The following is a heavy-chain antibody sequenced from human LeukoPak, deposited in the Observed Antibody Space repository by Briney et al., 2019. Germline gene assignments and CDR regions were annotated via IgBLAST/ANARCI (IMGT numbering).Heavy chain of an antibody. CDR2: IYYSGST. J-gene: IGHJ4*02. D-gene: IGHD3-10*01. Sequence: SETLSLTCTVSGGSISSGGYYWSWIRQHPGKGLEWIGYIYYSGSTYYNPSLKSRVTISVDTSKNQFSLKLSSVTAADTAVYYCAGSRVRGVFDYWGQGTLVTVSS. CDR3: AGSRVRGVFDY. V-gene: IGHV4-31*03. CDR1: GGSISSGGYY.